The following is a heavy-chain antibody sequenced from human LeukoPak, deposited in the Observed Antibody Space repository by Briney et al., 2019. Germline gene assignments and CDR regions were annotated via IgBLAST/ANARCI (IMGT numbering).Heavy chain of an antibody. CDR1: GFSFSKYG. J-gene: IGHJ4*02. Sequence: GGSLRLSCAASGFSFSKYGMHWLRQSPGKGLVWLAVIWYDGSNKYYAESVKGRFTISRDNSKNTLYLQMNSLRAEDTAEYYCSKDFSLNYYDTSGYSAYWGQGTLVTVSS. V-gene: IGHV3-33*06. D-gene: IGHD3-22*01. CDR3: SKDFSLNYYDTSGYSAY. CDR2: IWYDGSNK.